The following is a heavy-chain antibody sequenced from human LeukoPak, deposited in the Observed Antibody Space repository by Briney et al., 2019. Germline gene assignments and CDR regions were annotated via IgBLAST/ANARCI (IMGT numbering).Heavy chain of an antibody. V-gene: IGHV1-2*02. CDR3: ARDWGTKYAEYFQH. CDR2: INPNSGGT. D-gene: IGHD1-1*01. Sequence: ASVKVSCKASGYTFTGYYMHWVRQAQGQGLELMGWINPNSGGTNYAQKFQGRVTMTRDTSISTAYMELSRLRSDDTAVYYCARDWGTKYAEYFQHWGQGTLVTVSS. J-gene: IGHJ1*01. CDR1: GYTFTGYY.